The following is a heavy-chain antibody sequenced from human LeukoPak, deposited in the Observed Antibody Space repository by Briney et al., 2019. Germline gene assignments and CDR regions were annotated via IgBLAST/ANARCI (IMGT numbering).Heavy chain of an antibody. D-gene: IGHD4-17*01. Sequence: SEILSLTCAVYGGSFSGYYWSWIRQPPGKGLEWIGEINHSGSSNYNPSLKSRVTISADTSKNQFSLKLSSVTAADTAVYYCARGEDGDYYFQHWGQGTLVTVSS. V-gene: IGHV4-34*01. CDR1: GGSFSGYY. J-gene: IGHJ1*01. CDR2: INHSGSS. CDR3: ARGEDGDYYFQH.